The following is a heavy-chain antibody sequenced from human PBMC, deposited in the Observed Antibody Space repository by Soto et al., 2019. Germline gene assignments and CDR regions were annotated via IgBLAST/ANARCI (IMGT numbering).Heavy chain of an antibody. Sequence: GKCLEWMGIIYPGDSDTRYSPSFQGQFTISADKSISTAYMQWSSLKASDTAMYYFARADGKTIFGVVIISGMDVWGQCTTVT. J-gene: IGHJ6*02. CDR3: ARADGKTIFGVVIISGMDV. V-gene: IGHV5-51*01. CDR2: IYPGDSDT. D-gene: IGHD3-3*01.